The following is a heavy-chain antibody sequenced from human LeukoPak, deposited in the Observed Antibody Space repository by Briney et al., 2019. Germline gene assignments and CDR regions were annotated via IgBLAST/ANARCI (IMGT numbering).Heavy chain of an antibody. D-gene: IGHD6-13*01. CDR1: GGSFSGYY. CDR2: INHSGST. Sequence: SETLSLTCAVYGGSFSGYYWSWIRQPPGKGLEWIGEINHSGSTNYNPSLKSRVTISVDTSKNQFSLKLSSVTAADTAVYYCAREAAAGYFDYWGQGTLVTVSS. CDR3: AREAAAGYFDY. V-gene: IGHV4-34*01. J-gene: IGHJ4*02.